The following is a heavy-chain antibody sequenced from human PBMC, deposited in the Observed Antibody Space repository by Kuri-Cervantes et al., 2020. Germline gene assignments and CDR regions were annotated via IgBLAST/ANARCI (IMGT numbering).Heavy chain of an antibody. CDR1: GGSISSGGYS. CDR2: IYHSGST. V-gene: IGHV4-30-2*01. CDR3: AREDGYELDAFDI. J-gene: IGHJ3*02. Sequence: SETLSLTCTVSGGSISSGGYSWSWIRQPPGKGLEWTGYIYHSGSTYYNPSLRSRVTISVDRSKNQFSLKLSSVTAADTAVYYCAREDGYELDAFDIWGQGTMVTVSS. D-gene: IGHD5-12*01.